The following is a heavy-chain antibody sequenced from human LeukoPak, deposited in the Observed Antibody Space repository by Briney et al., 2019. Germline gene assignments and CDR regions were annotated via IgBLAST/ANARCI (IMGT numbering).Heavy chain of an antibody. CDR2: ISYDGGNK. J-gene: IGHJ4*02. CDR1: GFTFSSYD. V-gene: IGHV3-30*03. Sequence: GGSLRLSCSASGFTFSSYDMHWVRQAPGKGLEWVAIISYDGGNKYYADSVKGRFTISRDNSKNTLFLQMNSLRAEDTAVYFCARSYQRYYFDYWGQGTLVTVSS. CDR3: ARSYQRYYFDY. D-gene: IGHD1-14*01.